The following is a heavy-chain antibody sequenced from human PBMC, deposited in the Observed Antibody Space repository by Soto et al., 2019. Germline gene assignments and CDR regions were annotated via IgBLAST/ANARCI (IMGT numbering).Heavy chain of an antibody. Sequence: SETLSLTCTVSGFSISSSSYYWGWIRQPPGKGLEWIGSIYYSGSTYYNPSLKSRVTISVDTSKNQFSLKLSSVTAADTAVYYCARHYDYSDYPFDYWGQGTLVTVSS. D-gene: IGHD4-17*01. CDR3: ARHYDYSDYPFDY. CDR2: IYYSGST. J-gene: IGHJ4*02. CDR1: GFSISSSSYY. V-gene: IGHV4-39*01.